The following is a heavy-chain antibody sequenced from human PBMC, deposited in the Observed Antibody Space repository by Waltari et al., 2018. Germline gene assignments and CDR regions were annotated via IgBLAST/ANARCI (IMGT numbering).Heavy chain of an antibody. Sequence: EVQFVESGGGLVHSGGSLRLSCTASGFTFSSYELNWVRQAPGKGLEWISYISTSGSDIYYADSVKGRFTISRDNAKNSLYLQMDSLRAEDTAVYYCARVAVTGSYYWYFDLWGRGTLLTVSS. V-gene: IGHV3-48*03. CDR2: ISTSGSDI. J-gene: IGHJ2*01. D-gene: IGHD1-26*01. CDR3: ARVAVTGSYYWYFDL. CDR1: GFTFSSYE.